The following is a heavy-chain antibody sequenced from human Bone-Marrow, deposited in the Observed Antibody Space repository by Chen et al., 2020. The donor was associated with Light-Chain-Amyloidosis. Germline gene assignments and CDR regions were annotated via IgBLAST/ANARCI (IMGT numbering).Heavy chain of an antibody. Sequence: EVQLEQSGPEVNKPGESLKISCQGSGYTFPNYWIGWVRQMPGKGLGWRGVIYPHDTDARYSPSYGGQVTTSADKTITAAYLQWRSMKASDTAMYYCARRRDCYNFDYWGQGTLVTVSS. D-gene: IGHD2-21*01. J-gene: IGHJ4*01. CDR3: ARRRDCYNFDY. CDR1: GYTFPNYW. CDR2: IYPHDTDA. V-gene: IGHV5-51*01.